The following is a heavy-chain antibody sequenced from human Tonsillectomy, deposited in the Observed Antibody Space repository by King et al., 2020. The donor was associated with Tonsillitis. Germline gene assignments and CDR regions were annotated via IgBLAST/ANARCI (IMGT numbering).Heavy chain of an antibody. J-gene: IGHJ4*02. D-gene: IGHD3-10*01. CDR3: AGDLGDYYGSEL. CDR2: ITPNSGDT. V-gene: IGHV1-2*02. CDR1: GYTFPGYY. Sequence: QLVQSGAEVKKPGASVKVSCKASGYTFPGYYMHWVRQAPGQGLEWMGWITPNSGDTNYARNFQGRVTMTRDTSISTAYMELSRLRSDDTAVYYCAGDLGDYYGSELWGQGTLVTVSS.